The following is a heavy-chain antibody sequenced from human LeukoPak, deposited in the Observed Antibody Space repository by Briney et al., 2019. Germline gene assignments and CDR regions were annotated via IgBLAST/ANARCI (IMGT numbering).Heavy chain of an antibody. CDR3: ATKYSGSTTVFDY. J-gene: IGHJ4*02. V-gene: IGHV1-2*06. CDR1: GYTFTGYY. D-gene: IGHD1-26*01. Sequence: ASAKVSCKASGYTFTGYYMHWVRQAPGQGLEWMGRINPNSGGTNYAQKFQGRVTMTRDTSISTAYMELSRLRSDDTAVYYCATKYSGSTTVFDYWGQGTLVTVSS. CDR2: INPNSGGT.